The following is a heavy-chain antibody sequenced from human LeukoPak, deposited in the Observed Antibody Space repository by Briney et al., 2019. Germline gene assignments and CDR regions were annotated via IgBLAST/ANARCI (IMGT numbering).Heavy chain of an antibody. CDR2: IYSGGST. CDR3: ARDKARYGMDV. Sequence: GGSLRLSSAASGFTVSSNYMSWVRQAPGRGLEWVSVIYSGGSTYYADSVKGRFTISRDNSKNTLFPQMNSLRAGDTAVYYCARDKARYGMDVWGQGTTVTVSS. J-gene: IGHJ6*02. V-gene: IGHV3-66*01. CDR1: GFTVSSNY.